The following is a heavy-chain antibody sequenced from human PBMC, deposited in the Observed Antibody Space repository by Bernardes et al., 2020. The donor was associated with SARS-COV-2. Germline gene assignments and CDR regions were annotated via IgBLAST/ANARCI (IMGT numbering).Heavy chain of an antibody. Sequence: GGSLKISCKVSGYSFTNYWIGWVRQMPGKGLEWMGIIYPGDSDTRYSPSFQGQVTISADKSINTAYLQWSSLRASNTAMYYCARGGGATDTTIGFDYWGQGTLVTVSS. D-gene: IGHD1-26*01. V-gene: IGHV5-51*01. CDR3: ARGGGATDTTIGFDY. J-gene: IGHJ4*02. CDR2: IYPGDSDT. CDR1: GYSFTNYW.